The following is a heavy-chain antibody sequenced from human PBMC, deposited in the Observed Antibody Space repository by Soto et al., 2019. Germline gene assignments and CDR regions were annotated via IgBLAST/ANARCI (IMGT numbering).Heavy chain of an antibody. CDR2: IYYSGRT. J-gene: IGHJ4*02. CDR3: ARQRTTVVTQAYFDH. Sequence: SFTSYWIGWVRQMPGKGLEWMGSIYYSGRTYYNPSFKSRVTISIDTSKNQFSLKLSSVTATDTAVYYCARQRTTVVTQAYFDHWGQGALVTVPQ. CDR1: SFTSYW. D-gene: IGHD2-21*02. V-gene: IGHV4-39*01.